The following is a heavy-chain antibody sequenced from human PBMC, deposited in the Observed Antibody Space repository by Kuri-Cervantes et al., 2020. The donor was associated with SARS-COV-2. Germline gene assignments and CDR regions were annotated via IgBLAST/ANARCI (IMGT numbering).Heavy chain of an antibody. Sequence: GGSLRLSCAASGFTFSSYSMNWVRQAPGKGLEWVSSISSSSSYIYYADSVRGRFTISRDNVKNSLFLQMTSLRAEDTAVYYCAREGGGYCSSSSCFSLDHWGQGALVTVSS. CDR2: ISSSSSYI. CDR3: AREGGGYCSSSSCFSLDH. J-gene: IGHJ4*02. D-gene: IGHD2-2*01. V-gene: IGHV3-21*01. CDR1: GFTFSSYS.